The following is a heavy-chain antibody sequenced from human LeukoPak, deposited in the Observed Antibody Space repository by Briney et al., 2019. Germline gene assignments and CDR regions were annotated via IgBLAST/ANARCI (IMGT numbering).Heavy chain of an antibody. Sequence: GASVKVSCKSSGYTFTNYYVHWVRQAPGQGPEWMGIINPSGGSTTYAQGFQDRVTMTRDTSTSTVYMELSSLTSEDTAVYYCARDAIENYDFWSGSYYYFDYWAQGTLVTVSS. J-gene: IGHJ4*02. D-gene: IGHD3-3*01. CDR2: INPSGGST. CDR1: GYTFTNYY. CDR3: ARDAIENYDFWSGSYYYFDY. V-gene: IGHV1-46*01.